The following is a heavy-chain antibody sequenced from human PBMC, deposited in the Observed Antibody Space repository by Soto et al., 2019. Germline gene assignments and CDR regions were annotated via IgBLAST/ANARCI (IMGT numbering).Heavy chain of an antibody. V-gene: IGHV2-5*02. CDR1: GFSLTTSGVG. Sequence: QITLKESGPTLVKPTQTLTLTCTFSGFSLTTSGVGVGWIRQPPGKALEWLALIYWDGETRYRPSLKSRLTITKDTSKNQVVLSITIMDPLDTATYYCAHTFSRMEPPDYWGQGTLVTVSS. CDR2: IYWDGET. J-gene: IGHJ4*02. D-gene: IGHD1-1*01. CDR3: AHTFSRMEPPDY.